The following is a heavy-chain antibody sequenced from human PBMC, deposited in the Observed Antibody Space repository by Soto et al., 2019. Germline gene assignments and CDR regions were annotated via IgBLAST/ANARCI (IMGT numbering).Heavy chain of an antibody. D-gene: IGHD4-17*01. CDR3: ARDLHSTDYGEAGVDY. CDR1: GYTFTGYY. V-gene: IGHV1-2*04. CDR2: INPNSGGT. J-gene: IGHJ4*02. Sequence: ASVKVSCKASGYTFTGYYMHWVRQAPGQGLEWMGWINPNSGGTNYAQKFQGWVTMTRDTSISTAYMELSRLRSDDTAGYYCARDLHSTDYGEAGVDYWGQGTLVTVSS.